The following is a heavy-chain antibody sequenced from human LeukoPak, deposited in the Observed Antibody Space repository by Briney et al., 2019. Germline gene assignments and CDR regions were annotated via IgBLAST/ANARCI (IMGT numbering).Heavy chain of an antibody. CDR1: GFTFNDYA. CDR2: ISGDGGST. D-gene: IGHD2-15*01. Sequence: PGGSLRVSCADPGFTFNDYAMNWGRQAPGEGLEWVSFISGDGGSTYYADSVKGRFTISRDNSKNSLYLQMNSLRLGDTALYYCATDCSGNRCYSLWGQGTLVTVSS. J-gene: IGHJ4*02. V-gene: IGHV3-43*02. CDR3: ATDCSGNRCYSL.